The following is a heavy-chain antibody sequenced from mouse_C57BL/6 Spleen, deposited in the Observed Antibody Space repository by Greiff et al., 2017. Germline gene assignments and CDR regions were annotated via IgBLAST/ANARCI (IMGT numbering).Heavy chain of an antibody. CDR2: IWGVGST. D-gene: IGHD2-3*01. Sequence: VQGVESGPGLVAPSQSLSITCTVSGFSLTSYGVDWVRQSPGKGLEWLGVIWGVGSTNYNSALKSRLSISKDNSKSQVFLKMNSLQTDDTAMYYCASGHDGYLFAYWGQGTLVTVSA. CDR3: ASGHDGYLFAY. J-gene: IGHJ3*01. CDR1: GFSLTSYG. V-gene: IGHV2-6*01.